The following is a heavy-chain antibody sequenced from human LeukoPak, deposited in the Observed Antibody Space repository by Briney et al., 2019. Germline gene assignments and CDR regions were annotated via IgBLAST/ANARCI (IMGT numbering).Heavy chain of an antibody. CDR1: GFTFDDYA. J-gene: IGHJ4*02. D-gene: IGHD6-13*01. V-gene: IGHV3-9*01. CDR2: ISWNSGSI. Sequence: PGGSLRLSCAASGFTFDDYAVHWVRQAPGKGLEWVPGISWNSGSIGYADSVKGRFTISRDNAKNSLYLQMNSLRAEDTALYYCAKTYSSSWSSPYFDYWGQGTLVTVSS. CDR3: AKTYSSSWSSPYFDY.